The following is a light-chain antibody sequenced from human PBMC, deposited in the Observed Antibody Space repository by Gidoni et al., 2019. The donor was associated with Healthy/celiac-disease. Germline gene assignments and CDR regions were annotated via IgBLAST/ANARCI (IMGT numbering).Light chain of an antibody. CDR2: AAS. CDR3: QQLNSYSALT. V-gene: IGKV1-9*01. J-gene: IGKJ4*01. CDR1: QGISSY. Sequence: DIQLTESPPFLSASVGDRVTITCRASQGISSYLAWYQQKPGKAPTLLIYAASTLQRGVPSRFIGSGSGTEFTLTISSLQPEDFATYYCQQLNSYSALTFGGGTKVEIK.